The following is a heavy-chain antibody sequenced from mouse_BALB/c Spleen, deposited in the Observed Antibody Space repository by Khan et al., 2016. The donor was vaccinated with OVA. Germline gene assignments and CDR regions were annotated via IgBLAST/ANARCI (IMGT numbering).Heavy chain of an antibody. D-gene: IGHD1-1*01. CDR2: INPSTGYT. CDR1: GYTFINYW. CDR3: ARRGLRWDFDY. V-gene: IGHV1-7*01. Sequence: QVQLKESGAELAKPGASVKMSCKASGYTFINYWILWVKQTPGQGLEWIGYINPSTGYTAYNQNFKVKATFTTYKSSSPAYMQLSILTSEDSAVYYCARRGLRWDFDYWGQGTTLTVSS. J-gene: IGHJ2*01.